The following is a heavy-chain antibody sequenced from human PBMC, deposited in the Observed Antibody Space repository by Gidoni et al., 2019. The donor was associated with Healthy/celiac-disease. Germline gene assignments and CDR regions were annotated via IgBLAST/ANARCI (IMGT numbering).Heavy chain of an antibody. CDR1: GYTFTSYY. J-gene: IGHJ4*02. Sequence: QVQLVQSGAEVKKPGASGTVSCKASGYTFTSYYMHWVRQAPGQGLEWMGIINPSGGSTSYAQKFQGRVTMTRDTSTSTVYMELSSLRSEDTAVYYCARDTHCTNGVCPFDYWGQGTLVTVSS. V-gene: IGHV1-46*01. D-gene: IGHD2-8*01. CDR2: INPSGGST. CDR3: ARDTHCTNGVCPFDY.